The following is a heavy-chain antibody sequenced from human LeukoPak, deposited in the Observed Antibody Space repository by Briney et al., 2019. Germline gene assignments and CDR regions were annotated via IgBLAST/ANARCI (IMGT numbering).Heavy chain of an antibody. CDR2: MNPNSGNT. CDR1: GYTFTSYD. D-gene: IGHD6-19*01. V-gene: IGHV1-8*01. J-gene: IGHJ4*02. CDR3: ARDRTRIAVAGTPPGY. Sequence: ASVKVSCKASGYTFTSYDINWVRQATGQGLEWMGWMNPNSGNTGYAQKFQGRVTMTRDTSISTAYMELSRLRSDDTAVYYCARDRTRIAVAGTPPGYWGQGTLVTVSS.